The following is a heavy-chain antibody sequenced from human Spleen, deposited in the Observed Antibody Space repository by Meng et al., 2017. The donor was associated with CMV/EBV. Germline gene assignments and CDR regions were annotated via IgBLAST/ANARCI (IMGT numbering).Heavy chain of an antibody. J-gene: IGHJ6*02. V-gene: IGHV3-23*01. CDR1: GFTFITYA. D-gene: IGHD3-10*01. Sequence: GESLKISCAASGFTFITYAMSWVRQAPGKGLEWVSAISSSGGSTDYVDSVKGRFIISRDNSKNTLYLQMDSLRADDTAVYYCVKEGDGSGERAQYYYYYHGMDVWGQGTMVTVSS. CDR2: ISSSGGST. CDR3: VKEGDGSGERAQYYYYYHGMDV.